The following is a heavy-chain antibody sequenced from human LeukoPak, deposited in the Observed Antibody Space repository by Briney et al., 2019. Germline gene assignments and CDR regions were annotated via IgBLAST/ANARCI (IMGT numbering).Heavy chain of an antibody. V-gene: IGHV1-2*02. CDR3: AKATESHHNLDY. CDR2: INPNSGGT. Sequence: VKVSCKASGYTFTGYYIHWVRQAPGQGLEWMGWINPNSGGTKYAQKFQGRVTMTRDTSIGTAHMQLSRLRSDDAAVYYCAKATESHHNLDYWGQGTLVTVSS. CDR1: GYTFTGYY. D-gene: IGHD1-14*01. J-gene: IGHJ4*02.